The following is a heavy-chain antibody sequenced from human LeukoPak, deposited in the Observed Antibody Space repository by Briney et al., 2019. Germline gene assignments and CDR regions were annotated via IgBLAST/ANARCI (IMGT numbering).Heavy chain of an antibody. V-gene: IGHV1-46*01. CDR1: GFTFTSYY. Sequence: ASVKVSCKASGFTFTSYYMHWVRQAPGQGLEWMGIINPSGSYTSYAQKFQGRVTMTRDMSTSTVYMELSSLRSEDTPVYYCYGGGNDAFDIWGQGTMVTVSS. CDR3: YGGGNDAFDI. J-gene: IGHJ3*02. D-gene: IGHD4-23*01. CDR2: INPSGSYT.